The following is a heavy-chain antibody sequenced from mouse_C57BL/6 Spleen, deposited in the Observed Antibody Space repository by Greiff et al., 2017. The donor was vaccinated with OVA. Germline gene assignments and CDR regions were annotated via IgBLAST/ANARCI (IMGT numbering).Heavy chain of an antibody. Sequence: VNVVESGAELVKPGASVKISCKASGYAFSSYWMNWVKQRPGKGLEWIGQIYPGDGDTNYNGKFKGKATLTADKSSSTAYMQLSSLTSEDSAVYFCASRDYGSSWFAYWCQGTLVTVSA. V-gene: IGHV1-80*01. CDR2: IYPGDGDT. CDR1: GYAFSSYW. D-gene: IGHD1-1*01. J-gene: IGHJ3*01. CDR3: ASRDYGSSWFAY.